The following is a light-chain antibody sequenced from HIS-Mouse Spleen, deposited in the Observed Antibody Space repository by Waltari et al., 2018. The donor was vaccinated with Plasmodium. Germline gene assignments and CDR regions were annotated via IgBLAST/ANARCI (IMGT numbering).Light chain of an antibody. Sequence: QSALTQPRSVSGSPGPSVTIPCTVTSSDVGGYNYFSWYQQHPGKAPKLMIYDVSKRPSGVPDRFSGSKSGNTASLTISGLQAEDEADYYCCSYAGSYTWVFGGGTKLTVL. CDR2: DVS. CDR3: CSYAGSYTWV. V-gene: IGLV2-11*01. J-gene: IGLJ2*01. CDR1: SSDVGGYNY.